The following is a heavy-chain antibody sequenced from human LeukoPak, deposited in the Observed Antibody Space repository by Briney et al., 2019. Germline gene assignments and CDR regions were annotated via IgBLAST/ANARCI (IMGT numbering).Heavy chain of an antibody. CDR1: GGSISSYY. V-gene: IGHV4-59*08. CDR2: IYYSGST. D-gene: IGHD5-12*01. Sequence: SETLSLTCTVSGGSISSYYWSWIRQPPGKGLEWIGYIYYSGSTNYNPSLKSRVTISVDTSKNQFSLKLSSVTAADTAVYYWARHDGGYDSVPPEELDYWGQGTLVSVSS. J-gene: IGHJ4*02. CDR3: ARHDGGYDSVPPEELDY.